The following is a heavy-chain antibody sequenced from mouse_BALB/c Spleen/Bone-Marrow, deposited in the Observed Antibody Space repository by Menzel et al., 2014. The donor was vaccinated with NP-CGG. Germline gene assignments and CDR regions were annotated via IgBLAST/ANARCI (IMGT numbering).Heavy chain of an antibody. Sequence: EVKVVESGGGLVQPGGSRKLSCAASRFTFSSFGMHWVRQAPEKGLEWVAYISSGSSTIYYADTVKGRFTISRDNPKNTLFLQMTSLRSEDTAMYYCARYFRYDYAMDYWGQGTSVTVSS. J-gene: IGHJ4*01. CDR2: ISSGSSTI. CDR1: RFTFSSFG. V-gene: IGHV5-17*02. D-gene: IGHD2-14*01. CDR3: ARYFRYDYAMDY.